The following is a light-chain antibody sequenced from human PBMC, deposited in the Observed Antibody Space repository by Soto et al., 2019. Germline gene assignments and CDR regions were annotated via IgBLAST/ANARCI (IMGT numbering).Light chain of an antibody. CDR2: EAS. Sequence: DIQMTQSPSTLSASVGDRVTLTCRASQTINRWLAWYQQRPGKAPKLLIHEASTLEGGVPSRFSGSASGTEFTLTISSLQPDDFATYYCLQYNSYPLTFGGGTKVELK. CDR3: LQYNSYPLT. V-gene: IGKV1-5*03. J-gene: IGKJ4*01. CDR1: QTINRW.